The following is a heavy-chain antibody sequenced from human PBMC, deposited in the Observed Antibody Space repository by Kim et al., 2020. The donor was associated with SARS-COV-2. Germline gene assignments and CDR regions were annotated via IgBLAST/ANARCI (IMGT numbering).Heavy chain of an antibody. V-gene: IGHV1-3*01. D-gene: IGHD3-3*01. Sequence: ASVKVSCKASGYTFANYAMHWVRQAPGQRLEWMGWINGGDGSTLYSQKFQDRVTITRDTSATTAYMELRRLTSEDTAVYYCARESLFDASEISGAFDFWGTGTMVTVCS. CDR2: INGGDGST. CDR1: GYTFANYA. J-gene: IGHJ3*01. CDR3: ARESLFDASEISGAFDF.